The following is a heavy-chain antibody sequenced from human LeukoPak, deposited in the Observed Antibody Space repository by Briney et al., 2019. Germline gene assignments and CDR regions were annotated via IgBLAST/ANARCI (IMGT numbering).Heavy chain of an antibody. J-gene: IGHJ4*02. CDR1: GFTVSSNY. D-gene: IGHD6-19*01. CDR3: ARARSREYSSGWYHDY. Sequence: PGGSLRLSCAASGFTVSSNYMSWVRQAPGKGLEWVSVIYSGGSTYYADSVKGRFTISRDNSKNTLYLQMNSLRAEDTAVYYCARARSREYSSGWYHDYWGQGTLVTVPS. V-gene: IGHV3-53*01. CDR2: IYSGGST.